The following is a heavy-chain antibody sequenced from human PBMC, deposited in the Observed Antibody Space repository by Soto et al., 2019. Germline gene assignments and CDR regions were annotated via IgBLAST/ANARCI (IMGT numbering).Heavy chain of an antibody. CDR2: INPSGGST. CDR1: GYTFTSYY. V-gene: IGHV1-46*01. Sequence: ASVKVSCKASGYTFTSYYMHWVRQAPGQGLEWMGIINPSGGSTSYAQKFQGRVTMTRDTSTSTVYMELSSLRSEDTAVYYCARCLGPIVVVPAANPGATGYYYGMDVWGQGTTVTVSS. CDR3: ARCLGPIVVVPAANPGATGYYYGMDV. J-gene: IGHJ6*02. D-gene: IGHD2-2*01.